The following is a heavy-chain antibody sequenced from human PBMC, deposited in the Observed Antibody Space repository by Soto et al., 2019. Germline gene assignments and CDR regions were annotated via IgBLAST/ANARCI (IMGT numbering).Heavy chain of an antibody. CDR1: GFTFINYA. CDR3: AKGMYYYDSGGYRPFDH. Sequence: PGGSLRLSCAASGFTFINYAMNWVRQAPGKGLEWVSGISVSGGSTYYADSVKGRFTVSRDNSKNTVYLQMNSLRAQDKAVYFCAKGMYYYDSGGYRPFDHWGQGTLVTVSS. D-gene: IGHD3-22*01. CDR2: ISVSGGST. V-gene: IGHV3-23*01. J-gene: IGHJ4*02.